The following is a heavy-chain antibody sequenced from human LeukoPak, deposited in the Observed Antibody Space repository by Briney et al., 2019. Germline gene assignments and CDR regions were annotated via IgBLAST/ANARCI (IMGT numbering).Heavy chain of an antibody. CDR2: VYYSGGT. J-gene: IGHJ4*02. Sequence: SETLSLTCTVPGGSIRSYFWSWIRQPPGKGLEWIGYVYYSGGTNYNPSLKSRVTISVDTSKEQFSLKLSSVTAADTAVYYCARRPDGTSHFDYWGQGTLVTVSS. CDR3: ARRPDGTSHFDY. V-gene: IGHV4-59*08. D-gene: IGHD6-6*01. CDR1: GGSIRSYF.